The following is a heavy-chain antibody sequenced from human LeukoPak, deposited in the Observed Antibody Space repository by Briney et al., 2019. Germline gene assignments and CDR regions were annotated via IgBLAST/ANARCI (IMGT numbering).Heavy chain of an antibody. CDR2: IQSRTYGGAT. CDR3: TASDHLYCSSISCHFDY. Sequence: GGSLRLSCTASGFTFGDYGMSWVRQAPGKGLEGVGFIQSRTYGGATQYAASVKGRFTISRDDSNSIAFLQMNSLKTEDTAVYYCTASDHLYCSSISCHFDYWGQGTLVTVSS. CDR1: GFTFGDYG. V-gene: IGHV3-49*04. D-gene: IGHD2-2*01. J-gene: IGHJ4*02.